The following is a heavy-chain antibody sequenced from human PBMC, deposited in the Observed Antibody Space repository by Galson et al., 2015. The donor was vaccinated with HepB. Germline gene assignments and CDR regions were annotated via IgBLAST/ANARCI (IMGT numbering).Heavy chain of an antibody. V-gene: IGHV1-18*04. Sequence: SVKVSCKASGYTFTTNGISWVRQAPGQGLEWMGWISANSGNTKYAQNLQGRVTLTRDTYTSTAYLVLRSLRSDDTAAYYCARDRDYRFDYWGQGTLVTVSS. CDR1: GYTFTTNG. D-gene: IGHD4/OR15-4a*01. CDR3: ARDRDYRFDY. CDR2: ISANSGNT. J-gene: IGHJ4*02.